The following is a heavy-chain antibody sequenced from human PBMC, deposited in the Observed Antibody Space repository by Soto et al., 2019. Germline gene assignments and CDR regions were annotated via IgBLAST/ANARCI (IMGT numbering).Heavy chain of an antibody. Sequence: SETLSLTCTVSGGSISSSSYYWGWIRQPPGKGLEWIGSIYYSGSTYYNPPLKSRVTISVDTSKNQFSLKLSSVTAADTAVYYCARRDLGSLDAFDIWGQGTMVTVSS. CDR1: GGSISSSSYY. V-gene: IGHV4-39*01. J-gene: IGHJ3*02. D-gene: IGHD7-27*01. CDR2: IYYSGST. CDR3: ARRDLGSLDAFDI.